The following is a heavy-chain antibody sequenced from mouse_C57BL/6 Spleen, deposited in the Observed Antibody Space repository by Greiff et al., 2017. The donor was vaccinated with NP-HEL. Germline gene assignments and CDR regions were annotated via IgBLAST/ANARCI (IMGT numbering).Heavy chain of an antibody. CDR1: GYTFTSYW. D-gene: IGHD1-1*01. CDR3: ARWATVVATRYFDV. J-gene: IGHJ1*03. CDR2: IDPSDSET. Sequence: VQLQQPGAELVRPGSSVKLSCKASGYTFTSYWMHWVKQRPIQGLEWIGNIDPSDSETHYNQKFKDKATLTVDKSSSTAYMQLSSLTSEDSAVYYCARWATVVATRYFDVWGTGTTVTVSS. V-gene: IGHV1-52*01.